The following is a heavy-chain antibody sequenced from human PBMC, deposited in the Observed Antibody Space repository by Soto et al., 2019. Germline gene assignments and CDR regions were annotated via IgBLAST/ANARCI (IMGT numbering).Heavy chain of an antibody. CDR1: GGTFSSYT. J-gene: IGHJ6*02. D-gene: IGHD3-10*01. CDR3: AAADMVRGYYYHYGMAF. Sequence: SVKVSCKASGGTFSSYTISWVRQAPGQGLEWMGRIIPILGIANYAQKFQGRVTITADKSTSTAYMELSSLRSEDTAVYYCAAADMVRGYYYHYGMAFWGQGSTVTVSS. V-gene: IGHV1-69*02. CDR2: IIPILGIA.